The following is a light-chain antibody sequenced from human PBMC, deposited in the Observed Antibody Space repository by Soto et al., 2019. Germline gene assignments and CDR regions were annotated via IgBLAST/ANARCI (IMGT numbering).Light chain of an antibody. J-gene: IGKJ1*01. Sequence: DIQMTQSPASLSASVGDRFTVTFRSSQGISTSLAWFQQNPGKAPVSLFYDASNLQSGVPSKFSGSGSGTHFPLTISSLQPEDFATYYCQQSYSTPPTFGQGTKVDI. CDR3: QQSYSTPPT. V-gene: IGKV1-16*02. CDR2: DAS. CDR1: QGISTS.